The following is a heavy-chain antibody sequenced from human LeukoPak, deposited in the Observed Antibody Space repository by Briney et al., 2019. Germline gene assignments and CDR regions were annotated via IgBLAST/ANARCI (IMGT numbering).Heavy chain of an antibody. CDR1: GYTFTSYD. V-gene: IGHV1-8*01. D-gene: IGHD5-12*01. J-gene: IGHJ6*03. CDR3: ARGGPLRGYSGCDRYHYYYMDV. Sequence: ASVKVSCKASGYTFTSYDINWVRQATGQGLEWMGWMNPNSGNTGYAQKFQGRVTMTRNTSISTAYMELSSLRSEDTAVYYCARGGPLRGYSGCDRYHYYYMDVWGKGTTVTISS. CDR2: MNPNSGNT.